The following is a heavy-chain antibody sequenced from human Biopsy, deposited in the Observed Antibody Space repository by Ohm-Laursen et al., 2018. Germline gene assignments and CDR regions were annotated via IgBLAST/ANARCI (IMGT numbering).Heavy chain of an antibody. CDR2: IVPIFATA. CDR3: ARDALGGGSYRFFY. CDR1: AGSFSTYT. D-gene: IGHD1-26*01. V-gene: IGHV1-69*13. Sequence: SVKVSCKASAGSFSTYTISWVRQAPGQGLEWMGGIVPIFATANYAQRFQGRVTITADESTSTAYMELSSLRSDDTAVYYYARDALGGGSYRFFYWGQGSLVTVSS. J-gene: IGHJ4*02.